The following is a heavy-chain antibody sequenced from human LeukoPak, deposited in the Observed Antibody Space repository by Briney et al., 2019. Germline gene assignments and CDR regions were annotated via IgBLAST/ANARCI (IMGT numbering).Heavy chain of an antibody. CDR3: AKVRNTKDWYKDAFDV. D-gene: IGHD1-1*01. CDR1: GFTFSTHA. V-gene: IGHV3-23*01. J-gene: IGHJ3*01. CDR2: ITGTGGHT. Sequence: GGSLRLSCAASGFTFSTHAMSWVRQAPGKGLEWVSAITGTGGHTYYAASVEGRFTVSRDNSKNTLYLQMSSLRAEDTAMYYCAKVRNTKDWYKDAFDVWGQGTRVTVSS.